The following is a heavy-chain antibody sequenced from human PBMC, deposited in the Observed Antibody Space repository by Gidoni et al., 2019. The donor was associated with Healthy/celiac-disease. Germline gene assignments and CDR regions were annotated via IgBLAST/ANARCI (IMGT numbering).Heavy chain of an antibody. CDR3: ARDGGFTIFGVVPSDY. J-gene: IGHJ4*02. Sequence: EVQLVESGGGLVQPGGSLRLPCAASGFTFSSDSMNWVRQAPGKGLEWVSYISSSSSTIYYADSVKGRFTISRDNAKNSLYLQMNSLRAEDTAVYYCARDGGFTIFGVVPSDYWGQGTLVTVSS. V-gene: IGHV3-48*01. CDR1: GFTFSSDS. CDR2: ISSSSSTI. D-gene: IGHD3-3*01.